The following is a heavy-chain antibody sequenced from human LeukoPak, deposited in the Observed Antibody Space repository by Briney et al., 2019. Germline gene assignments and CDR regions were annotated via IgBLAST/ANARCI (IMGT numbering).Heavy chain of an antibody. V-gene: IGHV3-48*03. CDR2: ISSSGSTR. Sequence: GGSLRLSCAGSGFTFGSYEMNWVRQAPGKGLEWVSYISSSGSTRYYADSVKGRFTISRDNAKNSLYLQMNSLRAEDTAVYYCARDYYDSSGYTLRANWGQGTLVTVSS. CDR1: GFTFGSYE. J-gene: IGHJ4*02. D-gene: IGHD3-22*01. CDR3: ARDYYDSSGYTLRAN.